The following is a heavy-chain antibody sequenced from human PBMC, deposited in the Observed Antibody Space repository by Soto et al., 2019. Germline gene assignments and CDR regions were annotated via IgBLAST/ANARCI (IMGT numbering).Heavy chain of an antibody. J-gene: IGHJ5*01. CDR2: IYYTGPT. CDR1: GGSIRDYY. D-gene: IGHD3-22*01. V-gene: IGHV4-59*08. CDR3: ARLGGYYQSLDS. Sequence: QVQLQESGPGLVKPSETLSLTCTVSGGSIRDYYWSWIRQSPGKGLEWIGYIYYTGPTRYNPSIKSRVTISVDSSKNQFSLNLRSVSAADTAVYYCARLGGYYQSLDSWGQGTLVTVSS.